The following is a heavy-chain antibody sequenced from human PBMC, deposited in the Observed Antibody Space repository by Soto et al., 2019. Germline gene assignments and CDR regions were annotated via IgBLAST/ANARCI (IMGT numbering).Heavy chain of an antibody. Sequence: QVQMVESGGGVVRPGRPLTLSCAASGFTFSDYAMHWVRQAPGKGMEWVAVISPDGSTEGYADSVKGRFTISRDNSKNTLFRQMNSLRVEDPAGYFCASRFWEWFKTGLDVWGQGTTVTVSS. J-gene: IGHJ6*02. CDR1: GFTFSDYA. CDR3: ASRFWEWFKTGLDV. D-gene: IGHD3-3*01. CDR2: ISPDGSTE. V-gene: IGHV3-30-3*01.